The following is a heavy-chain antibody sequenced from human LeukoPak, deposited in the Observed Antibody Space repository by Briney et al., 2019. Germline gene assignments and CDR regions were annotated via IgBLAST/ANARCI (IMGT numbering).Heavy chain of an antibody. Sequence: GAAVTVSFKSSVYPFDNFGLTWVRQAPGQGLEWMGWISAYNGNTHYAQKFRGRLTMTTDTSTTTAYLELRSLKSDDTAVYYCARDRLGGDLTGESLYWGQGTLVTVSS. CDR2: ISAYNGNT. V-gene: IGHV1-18*01. CDR3: ARDRLGGDLTGESLY. CDR1: VYPFDNFG. J-gene: IGHJ4*02. D-gene: IGHD4-17*01.